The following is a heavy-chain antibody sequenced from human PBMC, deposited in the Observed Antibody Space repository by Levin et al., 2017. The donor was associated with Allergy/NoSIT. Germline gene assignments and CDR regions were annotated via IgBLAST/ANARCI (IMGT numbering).Heavy chain of an antibody. CDR3: ARHGYYGSGSYYSYDY. V-gene: IGHV5-10-1*01. CDR2: IDPSDSYT. CDR1: GYSFTSYW. J-gene: IGHJ4*02. Sequence: GESLKISCKGSGYSFTSYWISWVRQMPGKGLEWMGRIDPSDSYTNYSPSFQGHVTISADKSISTAYLQWSSLEASDNAMYYCARHGYYGSGSYYSYDYWGQGTLVTVSS. D-gene: IGHD3-10*01.